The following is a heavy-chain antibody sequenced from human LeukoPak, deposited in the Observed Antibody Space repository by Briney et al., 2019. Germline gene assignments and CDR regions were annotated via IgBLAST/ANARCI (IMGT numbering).Heavy chain of an antibody. V-gene: IGHV3-7*05. J-gene: IGHJ4*02. CDR2: IKQDGSEQ. CDR1: GFTFSSYW. CDR3: AGGQGWLLDY. Sequence: GGSLRLSRAASGFTFSSYWMTWVRQAPGKGLEWVANIKQDGSEQYYVDSVRGRFTISRDNAKNSLFLQMNSLRVEGTAVFYCAGGQGWLLDYWGQGTLVTVSS. D-gene: IGHD2-15*01.